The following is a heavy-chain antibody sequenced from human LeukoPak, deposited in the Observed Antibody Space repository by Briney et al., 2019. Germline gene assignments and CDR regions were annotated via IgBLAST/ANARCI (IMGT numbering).Heavy chain of an antibody. CDR2: IYNGRTT. J-gene: IGHJ5*01. V-gene: IGHV4-39*01. D-gene: IGHD4-23*01. CDR1: GGSISSINHH. CDR3: VRHDGRSGGTMGAFDS. Sequence: SETLSLTCTVSGGSISSINHHWGWVRQSPGKDLEWIGSIYNGRTTFSNPSLNSRDTISIVTSKNQFSLQLNSVTAADTAVYYCVRHDGRSGGTMGAFDSWGQGSLVTVSS.